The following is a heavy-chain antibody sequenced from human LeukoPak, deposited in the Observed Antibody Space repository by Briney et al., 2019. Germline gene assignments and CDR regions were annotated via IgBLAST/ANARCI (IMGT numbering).Heavy chain of an antibody. CDR3: AKLMWDPKGAFDY. Sequence: GGSLRLSCAASGFAFNNYAMSWVRQAPGKGLEWVSAISGSGGSTYYADSVKGRFTISRDNSKNTLYLQMNSLRAEDTAVYYCAKLMWDPKGAFDYWGQGTLVTVSS. CDR2: ISGSGGST. V-gene: IGHV3-23*01. J-gene: IGHJ4*02. D-gene: IGHD1-26*01. CDR1: GFAFNNYA.